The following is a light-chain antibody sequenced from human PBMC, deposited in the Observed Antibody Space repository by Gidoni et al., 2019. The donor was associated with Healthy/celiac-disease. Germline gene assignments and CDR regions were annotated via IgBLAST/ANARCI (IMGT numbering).Light chain of an antibody. CDR3: QQYGSSPST. Sequence: EIVLTQSPGTLSLSPGERATLSCRASQSVSSSYVAWYQQKPGQAPRLLIYGASSRATGIPDRFSGSGSGTDFTLTISRLEPEDFAVYYCQQYGSSPSTFXPXTKVDIK. J-gene: IGKJ3*01. V-gene: IGKV3-20*01. CDR2: GAS. CDR1: QSVSSSY.